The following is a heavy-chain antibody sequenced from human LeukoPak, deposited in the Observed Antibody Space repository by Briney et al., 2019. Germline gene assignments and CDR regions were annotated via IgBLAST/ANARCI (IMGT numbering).Heavy chain of an antibody. D-gene: IGHD3-22*01. CDR3: HRNPTDYYESSGYVDY. J-gene: IGHJ4*02. CDR1: GFTFRNYA. V-gene: IGHV3-48*03. CDR2: ISSSGSTI. Sequence: GGSLRLSCAASGFTFRNYAMNWVRQAPGKGLEWVSYISSSGSTIYYADSVKGRFTISRDNAKNSLYLQMNSLRAEDTAVYYCHRNPTDYYESSGYVDYWGQGTLVTVSS.